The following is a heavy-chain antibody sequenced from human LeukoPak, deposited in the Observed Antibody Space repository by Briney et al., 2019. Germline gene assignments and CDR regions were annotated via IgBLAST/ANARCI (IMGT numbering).Heavy chain of an antibody. CDR3: PTAPYSGSHLTIDY. J-gene: IGHJ4*02. CDR1: GFTFSSYG. V-gene: IGHV3-30*02. Sequence: QPGGSLRLSCAASGFTFSSYGMHWVRQAPGKGLEWVSFIRYDGSDKYYADSVRGRFTISRDNSKNTLYLQMNSLKTEDTAVYYCPTAPYSGSHLTIDYWGQGTLVTVSS. D-gene: IGHD1-26*01. CDR2: IRYDGSDK.